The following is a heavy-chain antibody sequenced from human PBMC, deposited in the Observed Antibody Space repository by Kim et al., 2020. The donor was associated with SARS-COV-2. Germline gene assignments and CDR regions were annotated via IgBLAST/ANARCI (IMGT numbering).Heavy chain of an antibody. J-gene: IGHJ6*02. CDR2: IYYSGRT. V-gene: IGHV4-31*03. CDR1: GGSISSAAYF. Sequence: SETLSLTCTVSGGSISSAAYFWSWIRQHPGKGLEWIGYIYYSGRTYYNPSLKSRVTISADTSKNQFSLKVNSVTAADTAVYYCASSTGSGSYYSYNYYGMDVWGQGTTVTVSS. CDR3: ASSTGSGSYYSYNYYGMDV. D-gene: IGHD3-10*01.